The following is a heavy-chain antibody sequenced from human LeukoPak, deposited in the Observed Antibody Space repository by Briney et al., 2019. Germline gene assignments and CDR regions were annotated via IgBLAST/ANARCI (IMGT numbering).Heavy chain of an antibody. Sequence: ASVKVSCKASGYTFTGYYMHWVRQARGQGLEWMGWINANSGGTNYAQKFQGRVTMTRDTSISTAYMELSMLRSDDTAVYNCARDRVGGGPWNEYNWFDRWGQGTLVTVSS. CDR2: INANSGGT. V-gene: IGHV1-2*02. CDR3: ARDRVGGGPWNEYNWFDR. D-gene: IGHD1-1*01. J-gene: IGHJ5*02. CDR1: GYTFTGYY.